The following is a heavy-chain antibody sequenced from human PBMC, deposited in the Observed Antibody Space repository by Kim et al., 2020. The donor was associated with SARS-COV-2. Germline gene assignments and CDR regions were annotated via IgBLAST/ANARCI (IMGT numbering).Heavy chain of an antibody. CDR1: GGSISGSSHY. J-gene: IGHJ4*02. Sequence: SETLSLTCSVSGGSISGSSHYWGWIRQPPGKGLEWIGSIYYSGSTYYNPSLKSRVSISVDTSKNQFSLKLASVTAADTSVYYCAGGTWAQDYWGQGTLVTVSS. CDR3: AGGTWAQDY. CDR2: IYYSGST. V-gene: IGHV4-39*01.